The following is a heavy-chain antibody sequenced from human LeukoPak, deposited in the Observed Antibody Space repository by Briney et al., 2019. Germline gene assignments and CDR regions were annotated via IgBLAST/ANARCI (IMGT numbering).Heavy chain of an antibody. CDR1: GFTLSSYS. D-gene: IGHD3-3*01. V-gene: IGHV3-21*01. CDR3: ARGRGFWSGYYLDY. CDR2: ISSSSSYI. J-gene: IGHJ4*02. Sequence: PGGSLRLSCAASGFTLSSYSMNWVRQAPGEGLEWVSSISSSSSYIYYADSVKGRFTISRDNAKNSLYLQMNSLRAEDTAVYYCARGRGFWSGYYLDYWGQGTLVTVSS.